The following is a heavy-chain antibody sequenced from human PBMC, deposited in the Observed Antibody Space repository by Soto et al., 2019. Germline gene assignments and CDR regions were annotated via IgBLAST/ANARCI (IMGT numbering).Heavy chain of an antibody. CDR3: ARRPYYYGSGSYYSTFWFDP. V-gene: IGHV4-34*01. CDR2: INHSGST. CDR1: GGSFSGYY. D-gene: IGHD3-10*01. Sequence: SETLSLTCAVYGGSFSGYYWSWIRQPPGKGLEWIGEINHSGSTNYNPSLKSRVTISVDTSKNQFSLKLSSVTAADTAVYYCARRPYYYGSGSYYSTFWFDPWGQGTLVTVSS. J-gene: IGHJ5*02.